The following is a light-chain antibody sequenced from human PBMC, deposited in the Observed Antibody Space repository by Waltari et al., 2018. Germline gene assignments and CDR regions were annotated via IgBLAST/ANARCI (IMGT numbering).Light chain of an antibody. V-gene: IGKV1-39*01. CDR3: QQSYITLIT. J-gene: IGKJ5*01. CDR2: AAS. Sequence: DIQMTQSPSSLSASVGDRVTIPCRASQSISSYLNWYQQKPGKAPKLLIYAASSLESGVPSRFSGSGSGTDFTLTISSLEPEDFATYYCQQSYITLITFGQGTRLEIK. CDR1: QSISSY.